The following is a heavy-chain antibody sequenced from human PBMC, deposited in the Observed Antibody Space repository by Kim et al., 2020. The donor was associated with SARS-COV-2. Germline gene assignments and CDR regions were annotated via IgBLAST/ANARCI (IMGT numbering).Heavy chain of an antibody. D-gene: IGHD1-7*01. CDR3: ARQGQLELLGFDP. V-gene: IGHV5-51*01. Sequence: YSPSFQGQVTISADKSISAAYLQWSSLKASDTAMYYCARQGQLELLGFDPWGQGTLVTVSS. J-gene: IGHJ5*02.